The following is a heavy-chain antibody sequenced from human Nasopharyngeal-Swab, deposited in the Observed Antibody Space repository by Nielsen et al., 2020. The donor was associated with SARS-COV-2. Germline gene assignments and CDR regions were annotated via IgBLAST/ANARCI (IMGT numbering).Heavy chain of an antibody. V-gene: IGHV3-11*04. CDR3: ARDVGHIVVVVATDLGAFDI. D-gene: IGHD2-15*01. CDR1: GFTFSDYY. CDR2: ISSSSSTI. Sequence: GESLKISCAASGFTFSDYYMSWIRQAPGKGLEWVSYISSSSSTIYYADSVKGRFTISRDNAKHSLYLQMNSLRAEDTAVYYCARDVGHIVVVVATDLGAFDIWGQGTMVTVSS. J-gene: IGHJ3*02.